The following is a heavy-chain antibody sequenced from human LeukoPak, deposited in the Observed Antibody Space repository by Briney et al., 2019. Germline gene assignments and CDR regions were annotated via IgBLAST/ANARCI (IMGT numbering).Heavy chain of an antibody. CDR1: GFTFSDYY. V-gene: IGHV3-11*06. D-gene: IGHD6-13*01. CDR3: AREGQQLVFDY. CDR2: ISNSSSYT. J-gene: IGHJ4*02. Sequence: GGSLRLSCAASGFTFSDYYMSWIRQAPGKGLEWVSYISNSSSYTNYADSVKGRFTISRDNAKNSLYLQMNSLRAEDTAVYYCAREGQQLVFDYWGQGTLVTVSS.